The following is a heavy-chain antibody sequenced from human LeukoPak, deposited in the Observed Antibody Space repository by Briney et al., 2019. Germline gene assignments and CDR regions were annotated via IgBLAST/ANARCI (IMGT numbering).Heavy chain of an antibody. CDR3: ARAHGALDY. CDR2: IDNTGST. J-gene: IGHJ4*02. CDR1: GGSIGSFY. Sequence: SSETLSLTCTVSGGSIGSFYWYWIRQPPGKGLEWIGYIDNTGSTSYNPSLKSRVIMSVDTSKNRFSLKLTSVTVADTAMYYCARAHGALDYWGRGTLVTVSS. D-gene: IGHD3-16*01. V-gene: IGHV4-59*01.